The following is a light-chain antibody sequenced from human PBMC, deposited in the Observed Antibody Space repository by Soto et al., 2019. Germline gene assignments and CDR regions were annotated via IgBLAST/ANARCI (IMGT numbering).Light chain of an antibody. CDR2: DAS. J-gene: IGKJ1*01. CDR3: QQYNSYSWT. Sequence: DVQMTQSPTSLSASLGDRISITCRASQGINNNLAWFQQRPGKAPKCLIHDASSLQNGVPSKFSGSGSGTEFSLTITSLQPDDFATYYCQQYNSYSWTFGQGTKVDIK. V-gene: IGKV1-16*02. CDR1: QGINNN.